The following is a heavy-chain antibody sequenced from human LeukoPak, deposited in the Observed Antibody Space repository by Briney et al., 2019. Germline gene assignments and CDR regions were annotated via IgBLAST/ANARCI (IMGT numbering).Heavy chain of an antibody. CDR1: GGSISSYY. V-gene: IGHV4-59*01. J-gene: IGHJ6*02. Sequence: PSETLSLTCTVSGGSISSYYWSWIRQPPGRGRGWVGYIFYSGVPNYNPSLKSRVTISVDTSKNHSSLKLSSVTAADTAVYYCARVMANTAMVSSIYYYYYGMDVWGQGATVTVSS. D-gene: IGHD5-18*01. CDR2: IFYSGVP. CDR3: ARVMANTAMVSSIYYYYYGMDV.